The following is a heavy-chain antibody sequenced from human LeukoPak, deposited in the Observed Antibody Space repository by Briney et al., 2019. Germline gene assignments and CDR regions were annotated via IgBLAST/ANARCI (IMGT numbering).Heavy chain of an antibody. V-gene: IGHV6-1*01. Sequence: SQTLSLTCAISGDSVSSNSAAWNWIRQSPSRGLEWLGRTYYRSKWYTDYTVSVKSRITINPDTSKNQFSLQLNSVTPEDTAVYYCAREGIAAAGLRTVSIDYWGQGTLVTVSS. CDR3: AREGIAAAGLRTVSIDY. CDR1: GDSVSSNSAA. D-gene: IGHD6-13*01. J-gene: IGHJ4*02. CDR2: TYYRSKWYT.